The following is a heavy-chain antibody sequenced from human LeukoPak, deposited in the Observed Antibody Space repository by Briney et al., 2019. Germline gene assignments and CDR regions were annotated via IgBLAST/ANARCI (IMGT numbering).Heavy chain of an antibody. D-gene: IGHD4-17*01. CDR3: ARDFTVTRGTWFDP. Sequence: GGSLRLSCAATGFTFSSYWMSWVRQAPGKGLEWVANIKQDGSEKYYVDSVKGRFTISRDNAKNSLYLQMNSLRAEDTAVYYCARDFTVTRGTWFDPWGQGTLVTVSS. CDR2: IKQDGSEK. CDR1: GFTFSSYW. V-gene: IGHV3-7*01. J-gene: IGHJ5*02.